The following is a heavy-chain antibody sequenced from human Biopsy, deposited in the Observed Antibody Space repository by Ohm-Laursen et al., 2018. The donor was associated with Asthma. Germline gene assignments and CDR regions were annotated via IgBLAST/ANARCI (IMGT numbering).Heavy chain of an antibody. D-gene: IGHD2-15*01. Sequence: SQTLSLICTVSGVSIRSYYWTWIRQPPGKGLEWIGNIHCSGSTYSDPSLKSRVTISVDTSKKQISLRLSSVIAADTAVYYCAGFCSGGNCPDHWGQGTLVTVSS. CDR1: GVSIRSYY. CDR2: IHCSGST. J-gene: IGHJ4*02. CDR3: AGFCSGGNCPDH. V-gene: IGHV4-59*01.